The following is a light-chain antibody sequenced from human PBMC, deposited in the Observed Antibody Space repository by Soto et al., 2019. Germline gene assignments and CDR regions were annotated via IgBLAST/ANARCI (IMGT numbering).Light chain of an antibody. J-gene: IGKJ1*01. Sequence: EIVMTQSPATLAGSPGETVTLSCRASPSLSGNLAWYQQKPGQAPRLLIFRASTRATGVPARFSGRGSGTEFTHTISGLQSEDFAVYYCQQYSKWPPWTFGPGTKVEIK. CDR3: QQYSKWPPWT. V-gene: IGKV3-15*01. CDR1: PSLSGN. CDR2: RAS.